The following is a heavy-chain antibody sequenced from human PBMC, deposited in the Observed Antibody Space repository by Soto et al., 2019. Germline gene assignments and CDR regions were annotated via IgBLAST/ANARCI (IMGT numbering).Heavy chain of an antibody. D-gene: IGHD4-17*01. V-gene: IGHV4-59*08. J-gene: IGHJ3*02. CDR1: GGSISSYY. CDR2: IYYSGIT. CDR3: ARQYGDSDAFDI. Sequence: SETLSLTCTVSGGSISSYYWSWIRQPPGKGLEWFGYIYYSGITNYNPSLKIRVTISVYTSKNQFSLKLSSVTAADTAVYYCARQYGDSDAFDIWGQGTMVTVSS.